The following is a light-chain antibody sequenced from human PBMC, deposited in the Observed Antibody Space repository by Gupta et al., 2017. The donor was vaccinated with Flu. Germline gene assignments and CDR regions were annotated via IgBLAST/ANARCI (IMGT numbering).Light chain of an antibody. J-gene: IGLJ3*02. V-gene: IGLV1-40*01. CDR2: DNS. CDR1: SSNIGAGYD. Sequence: QSVLTQPPSVSGAPGQRVTISCTGSSSNIGAGYDVHWYQQLPGIAPKLLIYDNSNRPAGVPDRFSCSKSGTAASLAITPPQAEEEADYYCQAYDSSRSWVFGGGTKLTVL. CDR3: QAYDSSRSWV.